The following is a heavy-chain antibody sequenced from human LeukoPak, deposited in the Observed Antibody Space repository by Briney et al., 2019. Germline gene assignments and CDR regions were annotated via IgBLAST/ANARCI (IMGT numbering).Heavy chain of an antibody. CDR1: GYTFTSYG. D-gene: IGHD3-22*01. V-gene: IGHV1-18*01. Sequence: ASVKVSCKASGYTFTSYGISWVRQAPGQGLEWMGWISAYNGNTNYAQKLQGRVTMTTDTSTSTAYMELRSLRSDDTAVYYCARVWPEILVVFNIDYWGQGTLVTVSS. J-gene: IGHJ4*02. CDR2: ISAYNGNT. CDR3: ARVWPEILVVFNIDY.